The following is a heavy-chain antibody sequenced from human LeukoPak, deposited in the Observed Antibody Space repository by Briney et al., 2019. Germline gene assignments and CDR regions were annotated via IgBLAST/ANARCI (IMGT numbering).Heavy chain of an antibody. CDR3: ARRHLSPSAPYYDSSGYHTPFDY. J-gene: IGHJ4*02. CDR2: INHSGST. D-gene: IGHD3-22*01. Sequence: SETLSLTCAVYGGSFSGYYWCWIRQPPGKGLEWIGEINHSGSTNYNPSLKSRVTISVDTSKNQFSLKLSSVTAADTAVYYCARRHLSPSAPYYDSSGYHTPFDYWGQGTLVTVSS. V-gene: IGHV4-34*01. CDR1: GGSFSGYY.